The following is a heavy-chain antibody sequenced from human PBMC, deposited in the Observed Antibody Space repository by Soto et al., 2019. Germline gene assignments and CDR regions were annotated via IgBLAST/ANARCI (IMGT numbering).Heavy chain of an antibody. CDR2: IIPILGIA. CDR3: ARVWSEDIVPFSAFDI. D-gene: IGHD2-8*01. CDR1: GGTFSSYT. Sequence: ASVKVSCKASGGTFSSYTISWVRQAPGQGLEWMGRIIPILGIANYAQKFQGRVTITADKSTSTAYMELSSLRSEDTAVYYCARVWSEDIVPFSAFDIWGQGTMVTVSS. V-gene: IGHV1-69*02. J-gene: IGHJ3*02.